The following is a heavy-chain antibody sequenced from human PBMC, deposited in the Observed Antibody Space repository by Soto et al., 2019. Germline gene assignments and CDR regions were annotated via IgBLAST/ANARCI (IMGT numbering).Heavy chain of an antibody. V-gene: IGHV1-69*01. CDR3: ASPGYCSSTSCYKNYYYGMDV. CDR1: GGTFSSYA. CDR2: IIPIFGTA. J-gene: IGHJ6*02. Sequence: QVQLVQSGAEVKKPGSSVKVSCKACGGTFSSYAISWVRQAPGQGLEWMGGIIPIFGTANYAQKFQGRVTITADESTSTAYMELSSLRSEDTAVYYCASPGYCSSTSCYKNYYYGMDVWGQGTTVTVSS. D-gene: IGHD2-2*03.